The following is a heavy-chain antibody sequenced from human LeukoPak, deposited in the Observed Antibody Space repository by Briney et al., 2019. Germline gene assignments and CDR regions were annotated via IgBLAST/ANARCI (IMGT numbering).Heavy chain of an antibody. CDR1: GFTFSNYA. Sequence: GGSLRLSCAASGFTFSNYAMSWVRQAPGKGLEWVPAISGSGGSTTYADSVKGRFTSSRDNSKNTLYLQMNSLRAEDTAVYYCAKRPKYCSGGSCYYGMDVWGQGTTVTVSS. CDR3: AKRPKYCSGGSCYYGMDV. V-gene: IGHV3-23*01. CDR2: ISGSGGST. J-gene: IGHJ6*02. D-gene: IGHD2-15*01.